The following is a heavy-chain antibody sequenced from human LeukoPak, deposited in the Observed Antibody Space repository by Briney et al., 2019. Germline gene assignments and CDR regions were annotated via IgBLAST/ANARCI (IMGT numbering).Heavy chain of an antibody. CDR1: GYTFTGCYY. CDR2: INRDSGAS. D-gene: IGHD2-15*01. V-gene: IGHV1-2*02. J-gene: IGHJ4*02. CDR3: ARLCSGAGSHSYFDF. Sequence: ASVKVSFKSSGYTFTGCYYIHWGRQAPGQGLEWMGLINRDSGASTHAQKFEGRVTMTRDTSISTAYMKLTRLTSDDTAVYYCARLCSGAGSHSYFDFWGQGTLVTVTS.